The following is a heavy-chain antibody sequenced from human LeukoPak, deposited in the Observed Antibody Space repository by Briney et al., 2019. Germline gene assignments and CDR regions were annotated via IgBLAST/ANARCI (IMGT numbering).Heavy chain of an antibody. D-gene: IGHD2-15*01. CDR2: IYYSGNT. V-gene: IGHV4-39*01. Sequence: SETLSLTCTVSGGSISSNNYYWGWIRQPPGKGLEWIGSIYYSGNTYYNPSLKSRVTISVDTSKNQFSLKLTSVTAADTAVYYCARRPRYCSGGSCYYDYWGQETLVTVSS. J-gene: IGHJ4*02. CDR1: GGSISSNNYY. CDR3: ARRPRYCSGGSCYYDY.